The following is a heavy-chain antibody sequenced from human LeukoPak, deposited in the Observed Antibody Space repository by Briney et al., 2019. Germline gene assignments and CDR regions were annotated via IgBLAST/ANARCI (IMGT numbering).Heavy chain of an antibody. V-gene: IGHV3-48*02. CDR3: ARSMVRGGYAFDI. CDR1: GFIFSSYG. Sequence: PGGSLRLSCAASGFIFSSYGMNWVRQAPGKGLEWVSYISSSSSTIYYADSVKGRFTISRDNAKNSLYLQMNSLRDEDTAVYYCARSMVRGGYAFDIWGQGTMVTVSS. CDR2: ISSSSSTI. D-gene: IGHD3-10*01. J-gene: IGHJ3*02.